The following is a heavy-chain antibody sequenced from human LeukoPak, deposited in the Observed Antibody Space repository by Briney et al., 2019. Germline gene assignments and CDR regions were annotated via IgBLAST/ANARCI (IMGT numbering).Heavy chain of an antibody. CDR1: GGSISSYY. Sequence: SETLSLTCTVSGGSISSYYWSWIRQPPGKGLEWIGYIYSSGTTNYNPSLRSRVTMSVHTSKSRFSLKLSSVTAADTAVYYCAREPDYDILTGNYYYYGMDVWGQGTTVTVSS. V-gene: IGHV4-59*01. CDR3: AREPDYDILTGNYYYYGMDV. J-gene: IGHJ6*02. CDR2: IYSSGTT. D-gene: IGHD3-9*01.